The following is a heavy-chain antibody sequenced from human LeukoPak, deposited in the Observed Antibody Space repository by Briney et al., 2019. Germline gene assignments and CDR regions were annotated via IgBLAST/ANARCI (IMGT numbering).Heavy chain of an antibody. CDR2: ISTGSRYI. D-gene: IGHD2-2*01. Sequence: GGSLRLSCAASGFRLSDYDMNWVRQAPGKGLEWVSSISTGSRYIYYAYSVRGRFTISRDDAKNSLYLQMDYLRAEDTAVYYCARADCSGSTCYLRRSWFDPWGQGTLVTVSS. V-gene: IGHV3-21*01. CDR3: ARADCSGSTCYLRRSWFDP. CDR1: GFRLSDYD. J-gene: IGHJ5*02.